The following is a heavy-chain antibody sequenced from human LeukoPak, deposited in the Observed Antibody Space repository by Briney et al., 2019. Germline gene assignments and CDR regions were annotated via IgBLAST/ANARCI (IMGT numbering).Heavy chain of an antibody. CDR2: INADGSVT. D-gene: IGHD6-19*01. V-gene: IGHV3-74*01. CDR3: ARDSPSGFFDL. CDR1: GFTFSRYW. J-gene: IGHJ2*01. Sequence: GGSLRLSCAASGFTFSRYWMHWVRQAPGKGLVWVSPINADGSVTTYADAVKDRFTISRDNAENTLYLQMNNLRVEDTAVYYCARDSPSGFFDLWGRGTLVTVSS.